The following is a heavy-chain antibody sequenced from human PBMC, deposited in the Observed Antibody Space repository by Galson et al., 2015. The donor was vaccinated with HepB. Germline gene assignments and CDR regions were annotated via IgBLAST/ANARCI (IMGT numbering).Heavy chain of an antibody. Sequence: SLRLSCAASGFSLTNYEMNWVRQAPGTGLEWLSYISSGGNTIYYADSVKGRFTINAKNSLYLQMNSLRAEDTAVYYCMRDGIYCSGGFCHPYWGQGTLVTVSS. CDR1: GFSLTNYE. V-gene: IGHV3-48*03. J-gene: IGHJ4*02. D-gene: IGHD2-15*01. CDR3: MRDGIYCSGGFCHPY. CDR2: ISSGGNTI.